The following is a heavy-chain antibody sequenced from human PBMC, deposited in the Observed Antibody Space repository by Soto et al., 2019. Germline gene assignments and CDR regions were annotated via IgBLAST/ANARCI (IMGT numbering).Heavy chain of an antibody. J-gene: IGHJ4*02. CDR1: GYNFTSYG. CDR3: ARDLVDIVVVRAGRGGY. V-gene: IGHV1-18*01. CDR2: VSAYNGNT. D-gene: IGHD2-2*03. Sequence: QVQLVQSGAEVKKPGAAVKVSCKASGYNFTSYGISWVRQAPGQGLEWMGWVSAYNGNTNDAQKLRGRVHMTTDTTTSTVYMELRCLRSDDTAVYYCARDLVDIVVVRAGRGGYWGQGTLVTVSS.